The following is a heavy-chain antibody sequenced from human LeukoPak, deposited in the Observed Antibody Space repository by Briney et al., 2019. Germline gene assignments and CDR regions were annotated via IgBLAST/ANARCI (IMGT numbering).Heavy chain of an antibody. J-gene: IGHJ4*02. V-gene: IGHV4-38-2*01. D-gene: IGHD4-11*01. Sequence: SETVSLTCAVSGYSISSGYYWGWIRQPPGKGLQWLGSVFYNETARYNPSPQSRVTVSIDTSKNQFSLKLSSVTAGDTAIYYCAQDNYGAFDYWGQGSLVTVSS. CDR2: VFYNETA. CDR3: AQDNYGAFDY. CDR1: GYSISSGYY.